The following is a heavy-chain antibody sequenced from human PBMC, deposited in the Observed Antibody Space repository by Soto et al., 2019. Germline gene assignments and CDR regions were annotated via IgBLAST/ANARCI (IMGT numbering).Heavy chain of an antibody. V-gene: IGHV3-30-3*01. CDR2: ISYDGSNK. D-gene: IGHD3-3*01. Sequence: QVQLVESGGGVVQPGRSLRLSCAASGFTFSSYAMHWVRQAPGKGLEWVAVISYDGSNKYYADSVKGRFTISRDNSKNTLYLQMNSLRAEDTAVYYCARETYYDFWSGYYTQYYYYGMDVWGQGTTVTVSS. CDR3: ARETYYDFWSGYYTQYYYYGMDV. J-gene: IGHJ6*02. CDR1: GFTFSSYA.